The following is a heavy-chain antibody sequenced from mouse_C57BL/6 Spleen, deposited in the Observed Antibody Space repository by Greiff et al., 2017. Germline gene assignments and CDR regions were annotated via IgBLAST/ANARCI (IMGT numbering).Heavy chain of an antibody. CDR2: ISYDGSN. J-gene: IGHJ4*01. CDR3: ASDGYYADAMDY. Sequence: EVQLQQSGPGLVKPSQSLSLTCSVTGYSFTSGYYWNWIRQFPGNKLEWMGYISYDGSNNYNPSLKNRTSITRDTSKNQFFLKLNSVTTEDTATYYCASDGYYADAMDYWGQGTSVTVSS. CDR1: GYSFTSGYY. D-gene: IGHD2-3*01. V-gene: IGHV3-6*01.